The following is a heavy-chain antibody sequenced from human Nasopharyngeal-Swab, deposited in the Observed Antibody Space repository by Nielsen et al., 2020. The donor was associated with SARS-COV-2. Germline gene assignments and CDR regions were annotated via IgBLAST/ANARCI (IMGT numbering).Heavy chain of an antibody. CDR2: ISGSGGST. CDR1: GFTFSSYA. V-gene: IGHV3-23*01. J-gene: IGHJ4*02. Sequence: GESLKISCAASGFTFSSYAMSWVRQAPGKGLEWVSAISGSGGSTYYADSVKGRFTISRDNSKNTLYLQMNSLRPEDTAVYYCAKEVAAAIGEYYFDYWGQGTLVTVSS. CDR3: AKEVAAAIGEYYFDY. D-gene: IGHD6-13*01.